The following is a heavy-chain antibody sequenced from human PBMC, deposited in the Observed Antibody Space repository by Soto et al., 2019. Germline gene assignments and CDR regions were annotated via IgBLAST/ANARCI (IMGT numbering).Heavy chain of an antibody. CDR2: IKSKTDGGTT. V-gene: IGHV3-15*07. J-gene: IGHJ3*02. Sequence: PGGSLRLXCAASGFTFSNAWMNWVRQAPGKGLEWVGRIKSKTDGGTTDYAAPAKGRFTISRDDSKNTLYLQMNSLKTEDTAVYYCARDGPYEAFDIWGQGTMVTVSS. CDR1: GFTFSNAW. CDR3: ARDGPYEAFDI.